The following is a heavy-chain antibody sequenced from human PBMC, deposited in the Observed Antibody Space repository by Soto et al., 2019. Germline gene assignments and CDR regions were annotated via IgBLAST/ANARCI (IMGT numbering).Heavy chain of an antibody. J-gene: IGHJ4*02. D-gene: IGHD3-10*01. CDR1: VGSISSSSYY. Sequence: PSETLSLTCTVSVGSISSSSYYWGWIRHPPGEGLGRTGSLYYSASTYDNQSLKSRVTISVDTSKNQFSLKLSSVTAADTAVYYCARIRLLWFGELSYPFDYWGQGTLVTVSS. CDR2: LYYSAST. CDR3: ARIRLLWFGELSYPFDY. V-gene: IGHV4-39*01.